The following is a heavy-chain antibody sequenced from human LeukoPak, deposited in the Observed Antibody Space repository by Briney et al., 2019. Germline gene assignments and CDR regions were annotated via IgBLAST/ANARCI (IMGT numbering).Heavy chain of an antibody. CDR3: ARDRPRPKLEWLLVSNLPNWFDP. CDR2: IKQDGSEK. D-gene: IGHD3-3*01. V-gene: IGHV3-7*01. Sequence: GGSLRLSCAASGFTFSSYWMSWVRQAPGKGLEWVANIKQDGSEKYYVDSVKGRFTISRDNAKNSLYLRMNSLRAEDTAVYYCARDRPRPKLEWLLVSNLPNWFDPWGQGTLVTVSS. CDR1: GFTFSSYW. J-gene: IGHJ5*02.